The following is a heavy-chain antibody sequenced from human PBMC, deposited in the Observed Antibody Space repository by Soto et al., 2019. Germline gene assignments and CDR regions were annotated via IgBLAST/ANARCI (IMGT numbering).Heavy chain of an antibody. J-gene: IGHJ4*02. D-gene: IGHD3-16*02. CDR3: ARVLTYYDYVWGSYRPYYFDY. CDR2: IYYSGST. V-gene: IGHV4-30-4*01. Sequence: SETLSLTCTVSGGSISSGDYYWSWIRQPPGKGLEWIGYIYYSGSTYYSPSLKSRVTISVDTSKNQFSLKLSSVTAADTAVYYCARVLTYYDYVWGSYRPYYFDYWGQGTLVTVSS. CDR1: GGSISSGDYY.